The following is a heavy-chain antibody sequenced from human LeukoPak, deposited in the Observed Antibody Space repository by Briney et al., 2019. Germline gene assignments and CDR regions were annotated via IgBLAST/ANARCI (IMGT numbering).Heavy chain of an antibody. D-gene: IGHD6-13*01. CDR2: ISWNSGST. CDR1: GFIFDDYA. J-gene: IGHJ3*02. CDR3: AKGLPGGSSWTDALDI. V-gene: IGHV3-9*01. Sequence: PGGSLRLSCVASGFIFDDYAMHWVRHAPGKGLEWVSGISWNSGSTGYADSVKGRFTISRDNAKNSLYLQMNSLRADDTALYHCAKGLPGGSSWTDALDIWGQGTMDTVSS.